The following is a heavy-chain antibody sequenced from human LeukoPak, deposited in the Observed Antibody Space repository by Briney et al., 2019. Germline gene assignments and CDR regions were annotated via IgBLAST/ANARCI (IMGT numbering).Heavy chain of an antibody. Sequence: GGSLRLSCAASGFTFSSYAMSWVRQAPGKGLEWVSAISSSGGSTYYADSVKGRFTISRDNSKNTLYLQMNSLSAEDTAVYYCAKHSIAAHRGDYWGQGTRVTVST. CDR1: GFTFSSYA. V-gene: IGHV3-23*01. CDR3: AKHSIAAHRGDY. J-gene: IGHJ4*02. CDR2: ISSSGGST. D-gene: IGHD6-6*01.